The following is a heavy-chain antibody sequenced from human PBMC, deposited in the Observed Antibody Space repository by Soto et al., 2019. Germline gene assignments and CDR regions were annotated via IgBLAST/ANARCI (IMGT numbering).Heavy chain of an antibody. Sequence: EVQLVESGGGLVQPGRSLRLSCTASGFTFGDYAMSWVRQAPGKGLEWVGFIRSKAYGGTTEYAASVKGRFTISRDDSKSIAYLQMNSLKTEDTAVYYCTRHSSSSGPLTLEKNNWFDPWGQGTLVTVSS. CDR2: IRSKAYGGTT. CDR1: GFTFGDYA. J-gene: IGHJ5*02. CDR3: TRHSSSSGPLTLEKNNWFDP. D-gene: IGHD6-6*01. V-gene: IGHV3-49*04.